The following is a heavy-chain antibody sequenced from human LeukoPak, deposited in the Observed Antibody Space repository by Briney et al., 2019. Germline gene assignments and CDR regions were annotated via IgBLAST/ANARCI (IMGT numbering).Heavy chain of an antibody. CDR2: IIPIFGTA. J-gene: IGHJ5*02. V-gene: IGHV1-69*05. CDR3: ARCRRRSLGTGWFDP. D-gene: IGHD1-14*01. CDR1: GGTFSSYA. Sequence: SVKVSCKASGGTFSSYAISWVRQAPGQGLEWMGGIIPIFGTANYAQEFQGRVTITTDESTSTAYMELSSLRSEDTAVYYCARCRRRSLGTGWFDPWGQGTLVTVSS.